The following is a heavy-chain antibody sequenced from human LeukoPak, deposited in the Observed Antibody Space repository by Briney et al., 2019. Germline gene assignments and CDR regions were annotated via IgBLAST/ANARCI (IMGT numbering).Heavy chain of an antibody. CDR3: ARGWGTIGAFDI. V-gene: IGHV3-30*01. CDR1: GFTFSSYA. D-gene: IGHD1-7*01. CDR2: MSYDGSNK. J-gene: IGHJ3*02. Sequence: QPGRSLRLSCAASGFTFSSYAMHWVRQASGKGLEWVAVMSYDGSNKYYADSVKGRFTISRDNSKNTLYLQMNSLRAEDTAVYYCARGWGTIGAFDIWGQGTMVTVSS.